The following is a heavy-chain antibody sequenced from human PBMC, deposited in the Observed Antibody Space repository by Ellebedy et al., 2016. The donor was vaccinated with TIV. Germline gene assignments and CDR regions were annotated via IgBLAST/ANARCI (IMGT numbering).Heavy chain of an antibody. CDR1: GYSFTGYW. V-gene: IGHV5-51*01. J-gene: IGHJ3*02. D-gene: IGHD6-19*01. Sequence: GESLKISXRGSGYSFTGYWIAWVRQMPGKGLEWMGIIYPGDSDTRYSPSFQGQVTISADKSISTAYLQWSSLKASDTAMYYCARHSRQWLPTDAFDIWGQGTMVTVSS. CDR3: ARHSRQWLPTDAFDI. CDR2: IYPGDSDT.